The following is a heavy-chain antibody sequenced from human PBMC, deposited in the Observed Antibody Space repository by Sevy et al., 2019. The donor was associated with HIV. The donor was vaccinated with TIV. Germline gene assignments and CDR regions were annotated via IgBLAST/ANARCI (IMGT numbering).Heavy chain of an antibody. Sequence: ASVKVSCKVSGYTLTKLSMHWVRQTPGKGLEWMTTFDPEDGDPEDGKTIYAQKFLGRVTMTEDTSTDTAYMELSSLRSEDTAVYYCATTKDYYDSSGYPFDSWGQGTTVTVSS. V-gene: IGHV1-24*01. CDR3: ATTKDYYDSSGYPFDS. CDR1: GYTLTKLS. CDR2: FDPEDGDPEDGKT. J-gene: IGHJ4*02. D-gene: IGHD3-22*01.